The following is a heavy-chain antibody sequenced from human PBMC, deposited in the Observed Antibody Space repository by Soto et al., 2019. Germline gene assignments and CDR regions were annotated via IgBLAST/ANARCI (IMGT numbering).Heavy chain of an antibody. CDR2: ISGSGGST. Sequence: EVQLLESGGGLVQPGGSLRLSCAASGFTFSSYAMSWVRQAPGKGLEWVSAISGSGGSTYYADSVKGRFTISRDNSKNTLYLQMNSLRAEDTAVYYCAKDQCRRNYDFWSGYCRGGVFDPWGQGTLVTVSS. D-gene: IGHD3-3*01. CDR3: AKDQCRRNYDFWSGYCRGGVFDP. V-gene: IGHV3-23*01. CDR1: GFTFSSYA. J-gene: IGHJ5*02.